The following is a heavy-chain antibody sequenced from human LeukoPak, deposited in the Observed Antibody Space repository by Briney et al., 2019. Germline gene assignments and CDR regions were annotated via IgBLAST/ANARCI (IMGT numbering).Heavy chain of an antibody. CDR3: AKGSAIVVVNDAFDI. Sequence: GGSLRLSCAASGFTFSSYAMSWVRQAPGKGLEWVSAIGGSGGSTYYADSVKGRFTISRDNSKNTLYLQMNSLRAEDTAVYYCAKGSAIVVVNDAFDIWGQGTMVTVSS. CDR2: IGGSGGST. J-gene: IGHJ3*02. D-gene: IGHD3-22*01. V-gene: IGHV3-23*01. CDR1: GFTFSSYA.